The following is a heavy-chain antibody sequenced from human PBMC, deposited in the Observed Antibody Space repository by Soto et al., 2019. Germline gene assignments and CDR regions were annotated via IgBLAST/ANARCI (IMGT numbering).Heavy chain of an antibody. V-gene: IGHV3-30-3*01. D-gene: IGHD1-26*01. Sequence: LRLSCAASGFTFSSYAMHWVRQAPGKGLEWVAVISYDGSNKYYADSVKGRFTISRDNSKNTLYLQMNSLRAEDTAVYYCARDLCRIVGATGFDYWGQGTLGTVSS. CDR2: ISYDGSNK. CDR3: ARDLCRIVGATGFDY. CDR1: GFTFSSYA. J-gene: IGHJ4*02.